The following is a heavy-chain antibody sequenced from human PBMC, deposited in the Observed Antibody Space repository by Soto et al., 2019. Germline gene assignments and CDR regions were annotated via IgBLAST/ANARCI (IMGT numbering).Heavy chain of an antibody. Sequence: GGSLRLSCAASGFTFSSSEMNWVRQAPGKGLEWISYITSSGSTIYYADSVKGRFTIPRDNAKNSLYLQMNSLRAEDMAVYYCASSTVMGNWGQGTLVTVSS. J-gene: IGHJ4*02. V-gene: IGHV3-48*03. CDR2: ITSSGSTI. D-gene: IGHD5-18*01. CDR1: GFTFSSSE. CDR3: ASSTVMGN.